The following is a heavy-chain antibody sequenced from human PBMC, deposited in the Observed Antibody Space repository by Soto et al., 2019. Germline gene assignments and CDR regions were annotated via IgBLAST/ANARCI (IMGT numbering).Heavy chain of an antibody. J-gene: IGHJ3*02. Sequence: EVQLVESGGDLVQPGGSLRLSCAASGFSVSGGYMNWVRQAPGKGLEWVSVIYSGGSTYQADSVKGRFTISRHDFQNTLYLQMNSLRPEDSAVYYCARANDFNAFDIWGQGTMVKVSS. V-gene: IGHV3-53*04. CDR3: ARANDFNAFDI. D-gene: IGHD2-21*02. CDR1: GFSVSGGY. CDR2: IYSGGST.